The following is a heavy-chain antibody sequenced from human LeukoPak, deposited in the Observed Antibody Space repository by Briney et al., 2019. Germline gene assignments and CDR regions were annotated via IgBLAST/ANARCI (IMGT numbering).Heavy chain of an antibody. CDR2: ISSSGSII. CDR1: GFTFSSYE. D-gene: IGHD2-15*01. J-gene: IGHJ5*02. V-gene: IGHV3-48*03. Sequence: GGSLRLSCAASGFTFSSYEMKWVRQAPGKGVEWVSYISSSGSIIYYADSVKGRFTISRDNAKNSLHLQMNSLRAEDTAVYFCARSGGGYWFDPWGQGTLVTVSS. CDR3: ARSGGGYWFDP.